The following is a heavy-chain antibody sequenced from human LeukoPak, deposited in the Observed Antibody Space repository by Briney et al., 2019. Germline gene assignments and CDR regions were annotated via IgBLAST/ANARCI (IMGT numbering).Heavy chain of an antibody. CDR2: ISGSGVST. V-gene: IGHV3-23*01. J-gene: IGHJ2*01. Sequence: GRSLGLFCAASDFTFSTYTMTWVSQAPGKGLEWVTGISGSGVSTYYADSLKGRFTSSRDNSKNTLYLQMTSLRVEDTAIYYCAKPGGRRMGYFDLWGRGTLVTVSS. CDR3: AKPGGRRMGYFDL. CDR1: DFTFSTYT. D-gene: IGHD2-15*01.